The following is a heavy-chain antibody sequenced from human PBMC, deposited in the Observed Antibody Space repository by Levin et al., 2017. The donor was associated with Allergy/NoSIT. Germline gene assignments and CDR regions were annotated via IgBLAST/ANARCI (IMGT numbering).Heavy chain of an antibody. J-gene: IGHJ5*01. Sequence: SVKVSCKASGGTFSSYAISWVRQAPGQGLEWMGGMIPMFGRTDYAQKFQDRLTITADESTSTVYMELSSLTFEDTAIYYCARADKMTFGGLIVRWFESWGQGTLVTVSS. CDR2: MIPMFGRT. CDR3: ARADKMTFGGLIVRWFES. D-gene: IGHD3-16*02. V-gene: IGHV1-69*13. CDR1: GGTFSSYA.